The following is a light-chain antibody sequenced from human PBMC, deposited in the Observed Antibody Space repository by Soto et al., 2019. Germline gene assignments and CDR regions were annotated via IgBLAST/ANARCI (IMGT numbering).Light chain of an antibody. V-gene: IGLV2-8*01. Sequence: LTQPPSASGSPGQSVTISCTGTSSDIGAYIYVSWYQQHPGKAPKLMISEVSRRPSGVPERFSGSKSGNTASLTVSGLQADDEAHYYCSSYAGSNNFVFGTGTKVTVL. J-gene: IGLJ1*01. CDR1: SSDIGAYIY. CDR3: SSYAGSNNFV. CDR2: EVS.